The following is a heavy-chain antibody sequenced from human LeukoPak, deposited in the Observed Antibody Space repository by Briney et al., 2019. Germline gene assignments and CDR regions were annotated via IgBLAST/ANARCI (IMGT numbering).Heavy chain of an antibody. CDR2: ISNGGSYT. D-gene: IGHD4/OR15-4a*01. CDR1: GFSFSDNY. V-gene: IGHV3-11*06. J-gene: IGHJ4*02. Sequence: PGGSLRLSCAASGFSFSDNYMSWIRQAPGKGLEWVSYISNGGSYTNYPDSVKGRFTISRDNAKNSLYLQMSSLRAEDTAVYYCARGVLSCCFNYWGQGTLVTVSS. CDR3: ARGVLSCCFNY.